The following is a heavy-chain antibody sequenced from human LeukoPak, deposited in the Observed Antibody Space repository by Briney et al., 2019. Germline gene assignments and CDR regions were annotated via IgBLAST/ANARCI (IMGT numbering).Heavy chain of an antibody. Sequence: GEALQISWEGAGYSFTSYWIGWGRQMAGKGLEWMGIIYPGDSDTRYSPSFQGQVTISADKSISTAYLQWSSLKASDTAMYYCARLGCSSTSCAHYYGMDVWGQGTTVTVSS. V-gene: IGHV5-51*01. CDR1: GYSFTSYW. J-gene: IGHJ6*02. CDR2: IYPGDSDT. CDR3: ARLGCSSTSCAHYYGMDV. D-gene: IGHD2-2*01.